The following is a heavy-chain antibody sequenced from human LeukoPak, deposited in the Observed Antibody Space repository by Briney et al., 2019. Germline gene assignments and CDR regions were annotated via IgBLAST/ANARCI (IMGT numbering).Heavy chain of an antibody. Sequence: KPSETLSLTCIVSGGSISTYYWSWIRQPAGKGLEWIGRIYTSGSTNYTNYNPSLKSRVTMSADTSKNHFSLKLSSVTAVDTAVYYCARDWDLGDCSGGDRTHDAFDIWGQGTMVTVSS. V-gene: IGHV4-4*07. CDR2: IYTSGSTNYT. CDR3: ARDWDLGDCSGGDRTHDAFDI. CDR1: GGSISTYY. D-gene: IGHD2-15*01. J-gene: IGHJ3*02.